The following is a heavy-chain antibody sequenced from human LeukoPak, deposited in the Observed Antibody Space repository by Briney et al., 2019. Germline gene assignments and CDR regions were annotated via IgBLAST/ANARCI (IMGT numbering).Heavy chain of an antibody. Sequence: PGGSLRLSCAASGFTFSSYWMSWVRQAPGKGLEWVANIKQDGSEKYYVDSVKGRFTISGDNAKNSLYLQMNSLRAEDTAVYYCARIRRGWSQNWDYWGQGTLVTVSS. CDR2: IKQDGSEK. CDR3: ARIRRGWSQNWDY. V-gene: IGHV3-7*01. D-gene: IGHD6-19*01. J-gene: IGHJ4*02. CDR1: GFTFSSYW.